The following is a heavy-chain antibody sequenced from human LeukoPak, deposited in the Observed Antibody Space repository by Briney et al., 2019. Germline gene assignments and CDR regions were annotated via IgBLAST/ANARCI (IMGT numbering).Heavy chain of an antibody. J-gene: IGHJ6*03. CDR1: GGFFSGYY. CDR2: INHSGST. Sequence: SETLSLTCAVYGGFFSGYYWSWIRQSPGKGLEWIGEINHSGSTNYNPSLKSRVTISVDTSKNQFSLKLSTVTAADTAVYYCASKSYCYMDVWGKGTTVTVSS. V-gene: IGHV4-34*01. CDR3: ASKSYCYMDV.